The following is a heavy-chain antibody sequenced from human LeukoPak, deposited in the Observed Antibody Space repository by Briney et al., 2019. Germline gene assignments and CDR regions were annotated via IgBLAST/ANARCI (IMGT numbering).Heavy chain of an antibody. CDR2: INPNSGGT. CDR3: ASEYSSSSAFDY. CDR1: GYTFTGYY. J-gene: IGHJ4*02. Sequence: ASVKVSCKASGYTFTGYYMHWVRQAPGQGLEWMGWINPNSGGTNYAQKFQGRVTMTRDTSISTAYMELSRLRSDDTAVYHCASEYSSSSAFDYWGQGTLVTVSS. V-gene: IGHV1-2*02. D-gene: IGHD6-6*01.